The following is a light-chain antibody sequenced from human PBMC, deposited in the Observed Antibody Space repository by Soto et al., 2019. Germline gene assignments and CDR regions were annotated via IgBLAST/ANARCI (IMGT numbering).Light chain of an antibody. Sequence: QSVLTQPPSASGTPGQRVTISCSGSSSNVGSNTVSWYQQLPGTAPKVLIYSDDQRPSGVPDRFSGSRSGSSASLAISGLQSVDEADYYCASWEDSLNGGVIGGGTKVTVL. J-gene: IGLJ3*02. V-gene: IGLV1-44*01. CDR1: SSNVGSNT. CDR3: ASWEDSLNGGV. CDR2: SDD.